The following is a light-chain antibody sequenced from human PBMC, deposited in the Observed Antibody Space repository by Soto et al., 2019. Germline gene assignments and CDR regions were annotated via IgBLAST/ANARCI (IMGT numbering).Light chain of an antibody. CDR1: QSVSSNY. V-gene: IGKV3-20*01. CDR3: QQYGSSPMT. Sequence: IVLTQSPGTLSLSPGERATLSCRASQSVSSNYLAWYQQKPGQAPRLLIYGASSRATGIPDRFSGSGSGTDFTHTISRLEPEDFAVYYCQQYGSSPMTFGQGTRLEIK. J-gene: IGKJ5*01. CDR2: GAS.